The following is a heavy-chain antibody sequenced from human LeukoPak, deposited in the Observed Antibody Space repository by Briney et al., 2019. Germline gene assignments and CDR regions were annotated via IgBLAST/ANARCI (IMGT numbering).Heavy chain of an antibody. J-gene: IGHJ6*03. D-gene: IGHD5-18*01. CDR1: GFTFSRYS. CDR3: ARVGTAMVTIVAPYYMDV. CDR2: ISSSSSYI. Sequence: GGSLRLSCAASGFTFSRYSMNWVRQAPGKGLEWVSSISSSSSYIYYADSVKGRFTISRDNAKKSLSLQMNSLRAEDTAVYYRARVGTAMVTIVAPYYMDVWGKGTTVTVSS. V-gene: IGHV3-21*01.